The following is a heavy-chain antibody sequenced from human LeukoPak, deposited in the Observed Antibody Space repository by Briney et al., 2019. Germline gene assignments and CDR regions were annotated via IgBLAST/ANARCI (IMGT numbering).Heavy chain of an antibody. Sequence: ASVTLSLTASRYTCSIYYMHCVRQAPGQGLEWMGIINPSGGSTSYAQKFQGRVTMTRETSTRTVYMELSSLRSEDTAVYYCAREDSAGFDYWRQGTLVTVSS. CDR3: AREDSAGFDY. D-gene: IGHD3/OR15-3a*01. CDR1: RYTCSIYY. V-gene: IGHV1-46*01. J-gene: IGHJ4*02. CDR2: INPSGGST.